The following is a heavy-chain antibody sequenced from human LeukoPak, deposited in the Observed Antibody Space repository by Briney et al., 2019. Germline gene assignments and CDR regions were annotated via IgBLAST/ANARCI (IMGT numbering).Heavy chain of an antibody. Sequence: GGSLRLSCAASGFTFSSYGMHWVRHAPGKGLEWVAVISYDGSNKYYADSVKGRFTISRDNSKNTLYLQMNSLRAEDTAVYYCAKVVQIVVVATYGMDVWGQGTTVTVSS. CDR3: AKVVQIVVVATYGMDV. J-gene: IGHJ6*02. D-gene: IGHD2-21*01. CDR2: ISYDGSNK. CDR1: GFTFSSYG. V-gene: IGHV3-30*18.